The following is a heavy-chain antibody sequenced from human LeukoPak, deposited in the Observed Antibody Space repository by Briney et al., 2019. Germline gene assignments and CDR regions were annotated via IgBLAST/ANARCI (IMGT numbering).Heavy chain of an antibody. Sequence: PGGSLRLSCAASGFTFSSYWMNWARQAPRKGLEWVSTIMIGGDGKHYADSVKGRFTISRDRSESTLYLQMNGLRADDTAVYYCVRAAPRDCSPASCSLFDTWGQGTLVTVSS. D-gene: IGHD2-2*01. CDR2: IMIGGDGK. J-gene: IGHJ4*02. CDR3: VRAAPRDCSPASCSLFDT. V-gene: IGHV3-23*01. CDR1: GFTFSSYW.